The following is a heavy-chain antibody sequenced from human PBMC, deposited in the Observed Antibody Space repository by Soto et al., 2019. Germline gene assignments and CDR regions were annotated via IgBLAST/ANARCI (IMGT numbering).Heavy chain of an antibody. Sequence: GGSLRLSCAASGFTFGNFVMRWVRQTPGKGLEWVSTITETGGDTYYTDSVKGRFTISRDDSKNTLYLQMTSLRAEDTALYYCTKASSDRNHMEVWGPGTTVTVSS. CDR1: GFTFGNFV. CDR3: TKASSDRNHMEV. CDR2: ITETGGDT. V-gene: IGHV3-23*01. J-gene: IGHJ6*02.